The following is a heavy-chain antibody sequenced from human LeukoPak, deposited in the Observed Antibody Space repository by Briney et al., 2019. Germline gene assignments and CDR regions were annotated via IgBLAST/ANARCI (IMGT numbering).Heavy chain of an antibody. CDR2: INHSGST. CDR3: ARELRRGYSGYDS. V-gene: IGHV4-34*01. CDR1: GGSFSGYY. Sequence: SETLSLTCAVYGGSFSGYYWSWIRQPPGKGLEWIGEINHSGSTNYNPSLKSRVTISVDTSKNQFSLKLSSVTAADTAVYYCARELRRGYSGYDSWGQGTLVTVSS. D-gene: IGHD5-12*01. J-gene: IGHJ5*02.